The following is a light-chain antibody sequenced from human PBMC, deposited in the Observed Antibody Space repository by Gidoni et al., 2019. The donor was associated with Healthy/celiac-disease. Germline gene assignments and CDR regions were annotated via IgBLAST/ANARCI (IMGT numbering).Light chain of an antibody. Sequence: DIQMTQSPSSLSASVGDRVTITCQASQDISNYLNWYQQKPGKAPKLLIYDASNLETGVPSRFSGSGSGTDFTFTISSLQPEDIATYYCQQFLAYTFGQGTKLEIK. CDR1: QDISNY. CDR3: QQFLAYT. CDR2: DAS. V-gene: IGKV1-33*01. J-gene: IGKJ2*01.